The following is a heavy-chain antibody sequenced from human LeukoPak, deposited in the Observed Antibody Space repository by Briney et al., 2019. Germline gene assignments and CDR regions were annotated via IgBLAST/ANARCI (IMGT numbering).Heavy chain of an antibody. CDR3: AKEGYSSSWYGHYYYYYGMDV. CDR1: GFTFSSYG. V-gene: IGHV3-30*18. CDR2: ISYDGSNK. Sequence: GGSLRLSCAASGFTFSSYGMHWVRQAPGKGLEWVAVISYDGSNKYYADSVKGRFTISRDNSKNTLYLQMNSLRAEDTAVYYCAKEGYSSSWYGHYYYYYGMDVWGQGTMVTVSS. J-gene: IGHJ6*02. D-gene: IGHD6-13*01.